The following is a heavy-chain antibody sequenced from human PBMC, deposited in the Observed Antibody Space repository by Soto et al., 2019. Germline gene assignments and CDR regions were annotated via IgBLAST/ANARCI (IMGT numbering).Heavy chain of an antibody. CDR2: IYHSGST. Sequence: PSETLPVTCAVSCGSISSGNWWSWVRQPPGKGLEWIGEIYHSGSTNYNPSLKSRVTISVDKSKNQFSLKLSSVTAADTAGYYCARSYRVGGVGNWFYPWGQGTLVTVSS. CDR3: ARSYRVGGVGNWFYP. J-gene: IGHJ5*02. V-gene: IGHV4-4*02. CDR1: CGSISSGNW. D-gene: IGHD3-16*01.